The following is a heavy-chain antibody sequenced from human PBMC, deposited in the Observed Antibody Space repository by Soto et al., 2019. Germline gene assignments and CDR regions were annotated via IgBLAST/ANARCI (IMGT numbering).Heavy chain of an antibody. D-gene: IGHD2-15*01. V-gene: IGHV1-8*01. CDR2: MNPNSGNT. CDR3: AVRVSDFPIATHY. Sequence: ASVKVSCKASGYTFTSYDINWVRQATGQGLEWMGWMNPNSGNTGYAQKFQGRVTMTRNTSISTAYMELSSLRSEDTAVYYCAVRVSDFPIATHYWGQGTLVTVSS. CDR1: GYTFTSYD. J-gene: IGHJ4*02.